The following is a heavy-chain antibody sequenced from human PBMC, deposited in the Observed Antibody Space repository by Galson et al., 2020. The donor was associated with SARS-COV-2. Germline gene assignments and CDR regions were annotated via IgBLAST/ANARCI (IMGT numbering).Heavy chain of an antibody. CDR1: GFTFSSYA. Sequence: GGSLRLSCAASGFTFSSYAMHWVRQAPGKGLEWVAVISYDGSNKYYADSVKGRFTISRDNSKNTLYLQMNSLRAEDTAVYYCAREGTTVTTLGPFDYWGQGTLVTVSS. CDR3: AREGTTVTTLGPFDY. J-gene: IGHJ4*02. V-gene: IGHV3-30-3*01. D-gene: IGHD4-17*01. CDR2: ISYDGSNK.